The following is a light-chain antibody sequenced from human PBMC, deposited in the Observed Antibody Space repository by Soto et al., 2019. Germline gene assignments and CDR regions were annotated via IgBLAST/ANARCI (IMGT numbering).Light chain of an antibody. CDR3: QQYAPSPAIT. CDR2: GVS. Sequence: ETVLTQSPGTLSLSPGERATLSCRASQSVSSNYLVWYQQKPGQAPRLLISGVSTRATGIPDRFSGSGSGTDFTLTISRLEPEDVGVYYCQQYAPSPAITFGHGTRVEIK. V-gene: IGKV3-20*01. CDR1: QSVSSNY. J-gene: IGKJ5*01.